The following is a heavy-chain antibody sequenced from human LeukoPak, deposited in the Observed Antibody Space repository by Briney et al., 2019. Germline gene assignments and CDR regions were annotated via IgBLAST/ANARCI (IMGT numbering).Heavy chain of an antibody. CDR3: ARGGGSIRHSYYYYVDV. J-gene: IGHJ6*03. CDR1: GFTFNDYG. D-gene: IGHD2-15*01. CDR2: ITWNGEII. Sequence: GGSLRLSCEAYGFTFNDYGMSWVRQAPGQGPEWVSGITWNGEIIDYAASVKGRFTISRDNAKNSLYLRMNSLRDEDTALYYCARGGGSIRHSYYYYVDVWGKGTSVTVSS. V-gene: IGHV3-20*04.